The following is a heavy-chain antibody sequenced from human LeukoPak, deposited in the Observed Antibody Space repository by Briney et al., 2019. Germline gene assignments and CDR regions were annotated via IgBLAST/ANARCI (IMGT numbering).Heavy chain of an antibody. D-gene: IGHD3-10*01. Sequence: GSLRLSCAASGFTFSSYWMSWIRQPAGKGLEWIGRIYTSGSTNYNPSLKSRVTMSVDTSKNQFSLKLSSVTAADTAVYYCARDRYYYGSGSYPLDYWGQGTLVTVSS. V-gene: IGHV4-4*07. CDR3: ARDRYYYGSGSYPLDY. J-gene: IGHJ4*02. CDR1: GFTFSSYW. CDR2: IYTSGST.